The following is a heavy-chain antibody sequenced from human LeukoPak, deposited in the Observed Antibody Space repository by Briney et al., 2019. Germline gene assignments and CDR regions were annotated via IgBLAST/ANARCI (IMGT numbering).Heavy chain of an antibody. CDR3: ARGRLAPLWLRGRVGYFDY. D-gene: IGHD5-18*01. CDR2: INHSGST. Sequence: SETLSLTCAVYGGSFSGYYWIWIRQPPGKGLEWIGEINHSGSTNYNPSLKSRVTISVDTSKNQFSLKLSSVTAADTAVYYCARGRLAPLWLRGRVGYFDYWGQGTLVTVSS. V-gene: IGHV4-34*01. CDR1: GGSFSGYY. J-gene: IGHJ4*02.